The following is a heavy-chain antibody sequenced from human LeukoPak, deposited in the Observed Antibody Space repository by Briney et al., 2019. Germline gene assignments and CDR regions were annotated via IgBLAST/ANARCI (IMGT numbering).Heavy chain of an antibody. CDR1: GFTFSSYE. Sequence: GGSLRLSCAASGFTFSSYEMNWVRQAPGKGLEWVSYISSSGRTMYYADSVKGRFTISRENAKNSLYLQMNSLRAEDTAVYYCGKNGGYSYGPSAPGARETLV. V-gene: IGHV3-48*03. CDR2: ISSSGRTM. J-gene: IGHJ5*02. CDR3: GKNGGYSYGPSAP. D-gene: IGHD5-18*01.